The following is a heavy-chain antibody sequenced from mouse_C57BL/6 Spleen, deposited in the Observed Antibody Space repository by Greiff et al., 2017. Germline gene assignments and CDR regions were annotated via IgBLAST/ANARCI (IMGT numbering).Heavy chain of an antibody. CDR2: IWSGGST. J-gene: IGHJ2*01. CDR3: ASTTVDYYFDY. CDR1: GFSLTSYG. Sequence: QVQLQQSGPGLVQPSQSLSITCTVSGFSLTSYGVHWVRQSPGKGLEWLGVIWSGGSTDYNAAFISRLSISKDNSKSQVFFKMNSRQADDTAIYYCASTTVDYYFDYWGQGTTLTVSS. D-gene: IGHD1-1*01. V-gene: IGHV2-2*01.